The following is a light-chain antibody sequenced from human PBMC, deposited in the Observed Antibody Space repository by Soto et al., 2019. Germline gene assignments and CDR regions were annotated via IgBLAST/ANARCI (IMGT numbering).Light chain of an antibody. J-gene: IGKJ5*01. V-gene: IGKV1-39*01. CDR3: QQSYRTPPIT. CDR2: AAS. CDR1: QSISSY. Sequence: DIQMTESPLSLSASVGDRVPIPCRASQSISSYLNWYQKKPGKAPKLLXYAASSLQSGFPSRFSGSGSRTDLTLTISSLQPEYFANYYCQQSYRTPPITFGQGTRLDIK.